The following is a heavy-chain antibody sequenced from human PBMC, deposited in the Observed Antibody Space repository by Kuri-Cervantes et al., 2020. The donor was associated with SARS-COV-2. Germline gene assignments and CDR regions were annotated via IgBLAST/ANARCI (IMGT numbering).Heavy chain of an antibody. CDR1: GYSISNGYY. Sequence: GSLRLSCAVSGYSISNGYYWGWIRQPPGKGLEWIGNIYHSGSTHYNSSLMSRVTMSVDTFKNQFSLNLRSLTAADTAIYYCARVGYCFGTRCVTYFDPWGQGTLVTVSS. CDR2: IYHSGST. J-gene: IGHJ5*02. D-gene: IGHD2-2*03. CDR3: ARVGYCFGTRCVTYFDP. V-gene: IGHV4-38-2*01.